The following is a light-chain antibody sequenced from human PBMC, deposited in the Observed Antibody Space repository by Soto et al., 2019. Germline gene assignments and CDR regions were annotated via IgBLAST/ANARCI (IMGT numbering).Light chain of an antibody. J-gene: IGKJ1*01. CDR1: QTISSW. V-gene: IGKV1-5*03. CDR3: QHYNSYSEA. Sequence: DIQMTQSPSTLSGSVGDRVTITCRASQTISSWLAWYQQKPGKAPKLLIYKASTLKSGVPSRFSGSGYGTEFALTISSLKPGDFATYYCQHYNSYSEACGQGTKVDIK. CDR2: KAS.